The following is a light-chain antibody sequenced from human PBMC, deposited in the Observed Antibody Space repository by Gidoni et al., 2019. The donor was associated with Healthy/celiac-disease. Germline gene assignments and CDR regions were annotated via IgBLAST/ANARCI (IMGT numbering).Light chain of an antibody. CDR1: QGISSY. CDR3: QQLNSYPRT. J-gene: IGKJ2*01. V-gene: IGKV1-9*01. CDR2: AAS. Sequence: IQLTQSPSSLSASVGDRVTITCRASQGISSYLALYQQKPGTAPKLLIYAASTLQSVVPSRFSGSVSGTDFTLTISSLQPEDFATYYCQQLNSYPRTFGQGTKLEIK.